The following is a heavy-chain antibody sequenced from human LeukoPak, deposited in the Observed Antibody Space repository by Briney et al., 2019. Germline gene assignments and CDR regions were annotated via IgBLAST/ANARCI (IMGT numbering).Heavy chain of an antibody. V-gene: IGHV3-21*01. CDR3: ARVMRRGNYLDY. CDR1: GFTFSNYY. D-gene: IGHD2-8*01. J-gene: IGHJ4*02. CDR2: ISGSNNYI. Sequence: GGSLRLSCAASGFTFSNYYMNWVRQAPGKGLEWLSYISGSNNYISHADSVKGRFSIARDNVKSSLHLQMNSLRAEDTGMYYCARVMRRGNYLDYWGQGTLVTVSS.